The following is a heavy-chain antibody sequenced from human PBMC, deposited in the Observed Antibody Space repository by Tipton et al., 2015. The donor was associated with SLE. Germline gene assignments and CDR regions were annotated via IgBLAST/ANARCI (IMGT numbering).Heavy chain of an antibody. CDR3: ARYSSSLGSMDV. CDR1: GLTFSSYS. D-gene: IGHD6-13*01. V-gene: IGHV3-48*01. CDR2: ISSSSSTI. J-gene: IGHJ6*02. Sequence: SLRLSCAASGLTFSSYSMNWVRQAPGKGLEWVSYISSSSSTIYYADSVKGRLAISRDNAKNSPYLQMNCLRAEDTAVYYCARYSSSLGSMDVWGQGTTVTVSS.